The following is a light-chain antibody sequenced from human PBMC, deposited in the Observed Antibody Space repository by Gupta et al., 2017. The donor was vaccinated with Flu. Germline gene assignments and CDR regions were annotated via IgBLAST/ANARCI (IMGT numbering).Light chain of an antibody. CDR1: SGDVGDYNY. Sequence: SGDVGDYNYVSWYQQHPGKAPKLMIYEVSNRPSGISNRFSGSKSGNTASLTISGLQAEDEANYYCCSYTGSSTLWVFGGGTKLTVL. CDR2: EVS. J-gene: IGLJ3*02. CDR3: CSYTGSSTLWV. V-gene: IGLV2-14*01.